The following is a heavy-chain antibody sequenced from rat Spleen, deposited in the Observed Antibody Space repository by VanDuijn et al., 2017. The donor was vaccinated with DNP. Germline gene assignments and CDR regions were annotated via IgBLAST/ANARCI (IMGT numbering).Heavy chain of an antibody. CDR3: ARSQRVRFDY. V-gene: IGHV2-1*01. J-gene: IGHJ2*01. CDR2: IQSGGNT. Sequence: QVQLKESGPDLVQPSETLSLTCTISGFSLTSYSVSWVRQPSGKGLEWRGRIQSGGNTDYNSALKSRLSISRDTSKSQVCLKMNSVQTEDTAMYFCARSQRVRFDYWGQGVIVTVSS. CDR1: GFSLTSYS. D-gene: IGHD1-11*01.